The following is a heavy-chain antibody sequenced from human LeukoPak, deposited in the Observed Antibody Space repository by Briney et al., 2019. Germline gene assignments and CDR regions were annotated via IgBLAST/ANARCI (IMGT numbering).Heavy chain of an antibody. J-gene: IGHJ4*02. Sequence: PGGSLRLSCAASGFTFSSYEMNWVRQAPGKGLEWVSYISSSGSTIYYADSVKGRFTISRDNMKNSVYLQMNSLRQDDTALYFCAKAVDVWSYSAPFDNWGQGTLVSVSS. CDR3: AKAVDVWSYSAPFDN. CDR2: ISSSGSTI. V-gene: IGHV3-48*03. D-gene: IGHD3-3*01. CDR1: GFTFSSYE.